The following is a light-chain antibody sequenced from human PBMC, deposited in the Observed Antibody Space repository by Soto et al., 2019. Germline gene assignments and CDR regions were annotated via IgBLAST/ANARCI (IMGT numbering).Light chain of an antibody. CDR2: INTDGSH. Sequence: QSVLTQSPSASASLGASVKLTCTLSSEHSRYAIAWHQQQPGKGPRYLMKINTDGSHKKGDGIPDRFSGSISGSERFLTISSLQSDDEADYYCQTWGTGIRLFGGGTKVTVL. CDR3: QTWGTGIRL. CDR1: SEHSRYA. V-gene: IGLV4-69*01. J-gene: IGLJ2*01.